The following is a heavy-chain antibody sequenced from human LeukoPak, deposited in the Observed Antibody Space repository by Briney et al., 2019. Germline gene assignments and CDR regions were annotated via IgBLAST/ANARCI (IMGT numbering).Heavy chain of an antibody. V-gene: IGHV3-9*01. CDR3: AKGNFDWLLPVDY. CDR2: ISWNSGSI. D-gene: IGHD3-9*01. CDR1: GFTFDDYA. J-gene: IGHJ4*02. Sequence: GGSLRLSCAASGFTFDDYAMHWVRQAPGKGLEWVSGISWNSGSIGYADSVKGRFTISRDNAKNSLYLQMNSLRAEDTALYYCAKGNFDWLLPVDYWGQGTLVTVSS.